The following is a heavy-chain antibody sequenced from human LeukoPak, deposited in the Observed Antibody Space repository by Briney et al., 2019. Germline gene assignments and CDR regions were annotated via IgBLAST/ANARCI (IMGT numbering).Heavy chain of an antibody. CDR3: ARSLHYYDSSGYSGRAFDI. Sequence: ASVKVSCKASGGTFSSYAISWVRQAPGQGLEWMGGIIPIFGTANYAQKFQGRVTITRDTSASTAYMELSSLRSEDTAVYYCARSLHYYDSSGYSGRAFDIWGQGTMVTVSS. CDR2: IIPIFGTA. J-gene: IGHJ3*02. CDR1: GGTFSSYA. V-gene: IGHV1-69*05. D-gene: IGHD3-22*01.